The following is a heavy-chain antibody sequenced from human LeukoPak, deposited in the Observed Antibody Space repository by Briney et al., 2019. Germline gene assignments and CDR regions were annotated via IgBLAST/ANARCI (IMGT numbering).Heavy chain of an antibody. V-gene: IGHV3-7*03. J-gene: IGHJ4*02. CDR1: GFTFSNYA. D-gene: IGHD3-10*01. CDR3: ARMVRGVYFDY. Sequence: PGGSLRLSCTASGFTFSNYAMSWVRQAPGKGLEWVANIKQDGSEKYYVDSVKGRFTISRDNAKNSLYLQMNSLRAEDTAVYYCARMVRGVYFDYWGQGTLVTVSS. CDR2: IKQDGSEK.